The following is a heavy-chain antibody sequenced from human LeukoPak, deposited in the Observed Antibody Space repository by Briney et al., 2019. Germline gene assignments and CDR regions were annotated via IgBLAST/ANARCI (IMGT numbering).Heavy chain of an antibody. D-gene: IGHD2-15*01. Sequence: PGRSLRLSCAASGFTFSNYAMHWVRRAPGKGLEWVAVMSYDGTNKYYADSVKGRFTISRDNSKNTLYLQMNSLRAEDTAVYYCARERVVVVATTYYYYGMDVWGKGTTVTVSS. J-gene: IGHJ6*04. V-gene: IGHV3-30*04. CDR3: ARERVVVVATTYYYYGMDV. CDR1: GFTFSNYA. CDR2: MSYDGTNK.